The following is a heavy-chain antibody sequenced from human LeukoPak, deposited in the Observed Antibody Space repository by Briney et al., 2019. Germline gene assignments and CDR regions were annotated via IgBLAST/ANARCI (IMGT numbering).Heavy chain of an antibody. D-gene: IGHD3-22*01. J-gene: IGHJ5*02. CDR1: GYTFTSYG. CDR2: XXXXXXNT. Sequence: ASVKVSCKASGYTFTSYGISWVRQAPGQGLEXXXXXXXXXXNTNYAQKLQGRVTMTTDTSAGTAYMELRSLRSDDTAVYYCARDAGHYYDSSGYYHRWFDPWGQGTLVTVSS. CDR3: ARDAGHYYDSSGYYHRWFDP. V-gene: IGHV1-18*01.